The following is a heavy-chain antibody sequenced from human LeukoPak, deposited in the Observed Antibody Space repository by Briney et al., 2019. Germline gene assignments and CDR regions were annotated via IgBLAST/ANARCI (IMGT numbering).Heavy chain of an antibody. V-gene: IGHV6-1*01. Sequence: SQTLSLTCGISGDSVSSNRAAWHWIRQSPSRGLEWLGRTYYRSKWYNDYAVSVRSRITITPDTSKNHFSLQLISVPPEDTAVYYCARSYDSASYSYFDSWGQGTLVTVSS. J-gene: IGHJ4*02. CDR2: TYYRSKWYN. D-gene: IGHD1-26*01. CDR1: GDSVSSNRAA. CDR3: ARSYDSASYSYFDS.